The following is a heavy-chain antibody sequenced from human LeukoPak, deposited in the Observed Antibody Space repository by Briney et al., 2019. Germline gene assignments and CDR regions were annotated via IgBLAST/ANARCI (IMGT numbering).Heavy chain of an antibody. CDR2: IYYSGST. J-gene: IGHJ4*02. CDR1: GGSISNTAYY. D-gene: IGHD2-2*01. V-gene: IGHV4-39*01. Sequence: SETLSLTCTVSGGSISNTAYYWAWIRQPPGKGLEWIGNIYYSGSTYYDPSLKSRVTISVDTSKNQFSLNLSSVTAADTAVYYCARGGRYCSSTSCSAWGQGTLVTVSS. CDR3: ARGGRYCSSTSCSA.